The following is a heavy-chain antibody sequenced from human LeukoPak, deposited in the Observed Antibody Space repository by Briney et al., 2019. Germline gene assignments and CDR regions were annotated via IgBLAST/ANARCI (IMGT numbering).Heavy chain of an antibody. Sequence: GGSLRLSCTASGFTFGDYAMSWVRQAPGKGLEWVGFIRSKAYGGTTEYAASVKGRFTISRDDSKSIAYLQMNSLKTEDTAVYYCTRPLSGSSWGYWGQGTLVTVSS. J-gene: IGHJ4*02. V-gene: IGHV3-49*04. D-gene: IGHD1-26*01. CDR1: GFTFGDYA. CDR2: IRSKAYGGTT. CDR3: TRPLSGSSWGY.